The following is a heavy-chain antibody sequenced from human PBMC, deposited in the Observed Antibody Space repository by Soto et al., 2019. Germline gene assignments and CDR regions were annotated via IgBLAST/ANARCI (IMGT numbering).Heavy chain of an antibody. D-gene: IGHD4-17*01. Sequence: QVQLVESGGGVVQPGRSLRLSCAASGFTFSSYGMHWVRQAPGKGLEWVAVISGDGSNKYYAGSVKGRFTISRDNSKNTLYLQMNRLRAKDTAVYYGATPFYGDYGHDYCGQGTLVTVSS. V-gene: IGHV3-30*03. J-gene: IGHJ4*02. CDR3: ATPFYGDYGHDY. CDR2: ISGDGSNK. CDR1: GFTFSSYG.